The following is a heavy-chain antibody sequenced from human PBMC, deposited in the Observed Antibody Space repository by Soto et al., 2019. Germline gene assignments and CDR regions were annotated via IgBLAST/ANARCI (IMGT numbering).Heavy chain of an antibody. CDR1: GFTFNIYA. J-gene: IGHJ4*02. V-gene: IGHV3-23*01. D-gene: IGHD3-22*01. CDR3: AKDRYLDHDSRGYLFDN. Sequence: EVQLLKSGGDLIQPGGSLRLSCAASGFTFNIYAMTWVRQAPGKGLEWVSAISRYGDITYYADSVEGRFSISRDNSKNTLYLQMNSLRAEDTAVYYCAKDRYLDHDSRGYLFDNWGQGTLVTVSS. CDR2: ISRYGDIT.